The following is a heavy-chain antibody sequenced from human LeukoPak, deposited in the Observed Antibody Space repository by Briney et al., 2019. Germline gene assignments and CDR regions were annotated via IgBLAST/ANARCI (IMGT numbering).Heavy chain of an antibody. Sequence: GGSLRLSCAASGFTFDEYAMHWVRQAPGKGLEWVSLIIWDGGDTYYADSVKGRFTISRDNAKNSLYLQMNSLKTDDTGMYYCTRDGAYVSSDLDSWGQGTLVTVSS. D-gene: IGHD6-6*01. CDR3: TRDGAYVSSDLDS. V-gene: IGHV3-43D*03. J-gene: IGHJ4*02. CDR1: GFTFDEYA. CDR2: IIWDGGDT.